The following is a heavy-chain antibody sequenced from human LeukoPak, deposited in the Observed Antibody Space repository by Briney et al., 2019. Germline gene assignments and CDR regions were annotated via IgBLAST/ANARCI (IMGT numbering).Heavy chain of an antibody. Sequence: GGSLRLSCAASGFTFSSYSMNLVRQAPGQGLEWVSDISSSSSTIYYADSVKGRFTIPRDNAKNSLYLQMNSLRAEDTAVYYCARDKQVVVGATTAYDYWGQGTLVTVSS. CDR2: ISSSSSTI. J-gene: IGHJ4*02. CDR1: GFTFSSYS. D-gene: IGHD1-26*01. V-gene: IGHV3-48*01. CDR3: ARDKQVVVGATTAYDY.